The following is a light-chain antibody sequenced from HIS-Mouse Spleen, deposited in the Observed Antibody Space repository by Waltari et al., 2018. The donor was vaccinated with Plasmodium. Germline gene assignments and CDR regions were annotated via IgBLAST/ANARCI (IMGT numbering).Light chain of an antibody. CDR1: QSVSSSY. J-gene: IGKJ2*01. V-gene: IGKV3-20*01. CDR3: QQYGSSPYT. CDR2: GAS. Sequence: EIVLTQSPGTLSLSPGESATLSCRASQSVSSSYLAWYQPKPGQAPRLLIYGASSRATGIPDRFSGSGSGTDFTLTISRLEPEDFAVYYCQQYGSSPYTFGQGTKLEIK.